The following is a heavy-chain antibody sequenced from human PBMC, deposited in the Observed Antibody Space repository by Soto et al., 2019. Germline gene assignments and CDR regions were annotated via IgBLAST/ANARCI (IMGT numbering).Heavy chain of an antibody. CDR1: GGSISDDRCY. Sequence: LEILSLTCTVSGGSISDDRCYWGWIRQPPGKGLEWIGSMYYSGTSSYNPSLKSRVSMSVDTSKKQLSLRLTSVTAADTAVYYCARLHCDSPNCVPLDPWGQGTLVTVSS. J-gene: IGHJ5*02. V-gene: IGHV4-39*01. D-gene: IGHD3-22*01. CDR2: MYYSGTS. CDR3: ARLHCDSPNCVPLDP.